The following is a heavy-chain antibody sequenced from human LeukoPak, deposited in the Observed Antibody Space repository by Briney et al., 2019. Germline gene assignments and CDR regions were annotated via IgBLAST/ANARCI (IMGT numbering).Heavy chain of an antibody. D-gene: IGHD1-26*01. Sequence: GGSLRLSCAASGFTFTSYSMNWVRQAPGKGLEWVSTISGGGGSTYYADSVKGRFTISRDNSKSTLYPQVNSLSAEDTAVYYCAKGGKWDVTPFDYWGQGTLVTVSS. CDR1: GFTFTSYS. CDR3: AKGGKWDVTPFDY. V-gene: IGHV3-23*01. J-gene: IGHJ4*02. CDR2: ISGGGGST.